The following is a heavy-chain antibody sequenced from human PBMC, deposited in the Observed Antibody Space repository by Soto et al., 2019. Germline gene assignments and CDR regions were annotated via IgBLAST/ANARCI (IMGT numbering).Heavy chain of an antibody. CDR3: ARDRTDSGYYTNWLDP. J-gene: IGHJ5*02. CDR2: IIPIFGTT. Sequence: SVQVSCKSSGYTFTNYGINWVRQAPGQGLEWVGRIIPIFGTTNYAQNLQGRVTISADKSTLTSYMELHSLTSDDTALYYCARDRTDSGYYTNWLDPWGQGTQVTVSS. D-gene: IGHD3-22*01. V-gene: IGHV1-69*06. CDR1: GYTFTNYG.